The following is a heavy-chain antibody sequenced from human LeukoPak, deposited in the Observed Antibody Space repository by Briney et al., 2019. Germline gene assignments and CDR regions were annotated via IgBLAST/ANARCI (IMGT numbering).Heavy chain of an antibody. Sequence: ASVKVSCKASGYTFTAYSMHWVRQAPGQGLEYMGWINPNSGDTNHAQKFQGRVTMTRDTSMSTAYMELSSLRFDDTAVYYCARDGEVRQGHCTTTRCPVDYWGQGTLITVSS. CDR2: INPNSGDT. D-gene: IGHD2-2*01. J-gene: IGHJ4*02. V-gene: IGHV1-2*02. CDR1: GYTFTAYS. CDR3: ARDGEVRQGHCTTTRCPVDY.